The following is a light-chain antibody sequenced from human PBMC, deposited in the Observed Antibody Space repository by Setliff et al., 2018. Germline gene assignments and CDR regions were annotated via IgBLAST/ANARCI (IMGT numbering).Light chain of an antibody. CDR2: WAS. V-gene: IGKV4-1*01. J-gene: IGKJ3*01. CDR1: QGVLYNSNNKNY. Sequence: DIVMTQSPNSLAVSLGERATINCKSSQGVLYNSNNKNYLAWYQQKPGQPPKLLIYWASTRESGVPDRFSGSGSGTDFTLTISSLQAEDVAVYYCQQYYSTPFTVGPGTKVDIK. CDR3: QQYYSTPFT.